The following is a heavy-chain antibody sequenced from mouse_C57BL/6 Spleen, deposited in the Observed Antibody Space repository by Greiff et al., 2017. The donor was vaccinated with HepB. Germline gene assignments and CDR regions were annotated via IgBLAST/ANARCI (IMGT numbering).Heavy chain of an antibody. CDR3: TRDYYGYPYYYAMDY. J-gene: IGHJ4*01. V-gene: IGHV5-9-1*02. D-gene: IGHD2-2*01. CDR1: GFTFSSYA. CDR2: ISSGGDYI. Sequence: EVKLVESGEGLVKPGGSLKLSCAASGFTFSSYAMSWVRQTPEKRLEWVAYISSGGDYIYYADTVKGRFTISRDNARNTLYLQMSSLKSEDTAMYYWTRDYYGYPYYYAMDYWGQGTSVTVSS.